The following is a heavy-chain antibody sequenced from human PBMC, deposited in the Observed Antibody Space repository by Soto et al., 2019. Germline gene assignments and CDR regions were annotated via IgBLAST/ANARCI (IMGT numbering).Heavy chain of an antibody. CDR2: ISHDGSDK. Sequence: PGGSLRLSCAASGFTFSSYTMHWVRQTPGKGLDRVAVISHDGSDKYYADSVKGRFTISRDNSKNTLYLQMNSLRREDTSVYYCARSPPGGYHYYYGLDVWGQGTTVTVSS. V-gene: IGHV3-30*04. J-gene: IGHJ6*02. CDR3: ARSPPGGYHYYYGLDV. D-gene: IGHD3-22*01. CDR1: GFTFSSYT.